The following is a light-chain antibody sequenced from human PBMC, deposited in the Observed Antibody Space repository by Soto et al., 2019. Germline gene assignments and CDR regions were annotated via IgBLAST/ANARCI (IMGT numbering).Light chain of an antibody. CDR2: DAY. CDR1: QSFRGL. Sequence: EVVLTQSQVTLSLSAGESATLSCRASQSFRGLLAWYQQKPGQAPRLLIYDAYNRATGIPPRFSGSGSGTDFTLTISSLEPEDSAVYYCQQRHMWPITFGQGTQLEIK. CDR3: QQRHMWPIT. J-gene: IGKJ5*01. V-gene: IGKV3-11*01.